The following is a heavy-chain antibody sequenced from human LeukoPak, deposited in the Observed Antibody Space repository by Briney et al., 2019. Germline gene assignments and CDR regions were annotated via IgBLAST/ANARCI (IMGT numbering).Heavy chain of an antibody. J-gene: IGHJ4*02. CDR1: GFTFSSYS. CDR3: ARDPGKIVGANGDY. V-gene: IGHV3-21*01. D-gene: IGHD1-26*01. Sequence: GGSLRLSCAASGFTFSSYSMNWVRQAPGKGLEWVSSISSSSSYIYYADSVKGRFTISRDNAKNSLYLQMNSLRAEDTAVYYCARDPGKIVGANGDYWGQGTLVTVSS. CDR2: ISSSSSYI.